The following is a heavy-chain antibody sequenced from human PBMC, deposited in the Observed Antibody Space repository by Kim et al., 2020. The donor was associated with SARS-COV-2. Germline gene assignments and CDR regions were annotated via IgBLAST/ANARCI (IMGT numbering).Heavy chain of an antibody. Sequence: GESLKISCKGSGYSFTSYWISWVRQMPGKGLEWMGRIDPSDSYTNYSPSFQGHVTISADKSISTAYLQWSSLKASDTAMYYCARQGGFDSSGYYLIDYWGQGTLVTVSS. CDR3: ARQGGFDSSGYYLIDY. CDR1: GYSFTSYW. J-gene: IGHJ4*02. CDR2: IDPSDSYT. V-gene: IGHV5-10-1*01. D-gene: IGHD3-22*01.